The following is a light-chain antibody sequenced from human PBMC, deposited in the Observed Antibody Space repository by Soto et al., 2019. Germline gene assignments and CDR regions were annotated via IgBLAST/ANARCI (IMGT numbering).Light chain of an antibody. J-gene: IGKJ1*01. CDR3: QQYGSSST. Sequence: EIVLTQSPGTLSLSPGERATLSCRASQSVSSNYVAWFHQKPGQAPRLLIYGASSRPTGIPDRFSGSGSGTDFTLTISRLEPEDFAVYYCQQYGSSSTFGQGTKVDIK. V-gene: IGKV3-20*01. CDR1: QSVSSNY. CDR2: GAS.